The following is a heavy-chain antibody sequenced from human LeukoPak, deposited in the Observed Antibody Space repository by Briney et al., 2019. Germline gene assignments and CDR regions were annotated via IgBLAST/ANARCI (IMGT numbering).Heavy chain of an antibody. CDR3: ARGGYYGSGNDFRFDP. V-gene: IGHV4-59*01. Sequence: SETLSLTCTVSGGSISSYYWSWIRQSPGKGLECIGYIHYTGSTNYNPSLKSRVTISVETSKNQFSLELKSVTAADTAVYYCARGGYYGSGNDFRFDPWGQGTLVTVSS. D-gene: IGHD3-10*01. J-gene: IGHJ5*02. CDR2: IHYTGST. CDR1: GGSISSYY.